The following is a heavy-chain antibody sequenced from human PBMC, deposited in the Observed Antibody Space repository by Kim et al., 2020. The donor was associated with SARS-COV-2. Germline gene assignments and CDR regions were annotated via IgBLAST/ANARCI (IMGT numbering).Heavy chain of an antibody. CDR1: GFTFSNYS. CDR2: IYNDGTRI. J-gene: IGHJ5*01. CDR3: GVAMTPILSDRLDS. D-gene: IGHD2-21*02. Sequence: GGSLRLSCAASGFTFSNYSMHWVRQAPGKGLEWVSRIYNDGTRINYADSVKGRFTISRDNAKNTLFLHMNSLRAEDTAVYYCGVAMTPILSDRLDSWGQG. V-gene: IGHV3-74*01.